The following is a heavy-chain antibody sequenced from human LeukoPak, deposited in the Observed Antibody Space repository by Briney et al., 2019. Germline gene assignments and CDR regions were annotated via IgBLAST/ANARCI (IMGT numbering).Heavy chain of an antibody. D-gene: IGHD3-22*01. CDR2: ISGSGGST. V-gene: IGHV3-23*01. J-gene: IGHJ4*02. CDR3: AKAAHYYDSSGYVGEGYFDY. CDR1: GFTFSSYA. Sequence: GGSLRLSCAASGFTFSSYAMSWVRQAPGKGLEWVSAISGSGGSTYYADSVKGRFTISRDNSKSTLYLQMNSLRAEDTAVYYCAKAAHYYDSSGYVGEGYFDYWGQGTLVTVSS.